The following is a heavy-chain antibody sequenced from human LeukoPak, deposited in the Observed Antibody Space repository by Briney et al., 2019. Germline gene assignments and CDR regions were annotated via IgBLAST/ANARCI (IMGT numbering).Heavy chain of an antibody. CDR1: GFMFSSYW. CDR2: VNPDGRST. Sequence: PGGSLTLSCAASGFMFSSYWMHWVRQAPGKGLVWVSRVNPDGRSTSHADSVKGRFTMSRDNARDTLYLQMNSLRAEDTAVYYCARGPLSGGAIQFDYWGRGTLVTVSS. CDR3: ARGPLSGGAIQFDY. J-gene: IGHJ4*02. V-gene: IGHV3-74*01. D-gene: IGHD2-21*01.